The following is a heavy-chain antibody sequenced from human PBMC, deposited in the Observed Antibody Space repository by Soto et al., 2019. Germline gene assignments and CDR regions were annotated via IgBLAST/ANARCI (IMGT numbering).Heavy chain of an antibody. CDR1: GYTFTSYG. CDR2: ISAYNGNT. J-gene: IGHJ6*02. Sequence: ASVKVSCKASGYTFTSYGIGWVRQAPGQGLEWMGWISAYNGNTNYAQKLQGRVTMTTDTSTSTAYMELRSLRSDDTAVYYCARGGYYDYVWGSALRMDVSGHGTAVTVSS. V-gene: IGHV1-18*04. CDR3: ARGGYYDYVWGSALRMDV. D-gene: IGHD3-16*01.